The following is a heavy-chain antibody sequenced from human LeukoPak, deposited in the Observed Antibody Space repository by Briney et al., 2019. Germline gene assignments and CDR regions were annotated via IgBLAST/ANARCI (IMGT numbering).Heavy chain of an antibody. CDR2: ISGSGGST. D-gene: IGHD2-2*01. V-gene: IGHV3-23*01. CDR3: AKGGYCSSTSCYGDWFDP. J-gene: IGHJ5*02. CDR1: GFTFSRYA. Sequence: GRSLRLSCAASGFTFSRYAMSWVRQAPGQGLEWVSAISGSGGSTYSADSVKGRFTISRDNSKNTLYLQMNSLRAEDTAVYYCAKGGYCSSTSCYGDWFDPWGQGTLVTVSS.